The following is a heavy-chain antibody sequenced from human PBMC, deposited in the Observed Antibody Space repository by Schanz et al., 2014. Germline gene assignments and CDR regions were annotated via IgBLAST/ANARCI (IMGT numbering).Heavy chain of an antibody. CDR2: ISYDGSCK. CDR1: GFTFNRYI. J-gene: IGHJ4*02. CDR3: SKECQRVHHFDSVEY. D-gene: IGHD3-9*01. V-gene: IGHV3-30*18. Sequence: SGFTFNRYILHWFRPAPGTGLEWVAVISYDGSCKYYADSVKGRVTISRDNSKKRMYLQMNSRRDEDTAVYDCSKECQRVHHFDSVEYWGQGTLITGYS.